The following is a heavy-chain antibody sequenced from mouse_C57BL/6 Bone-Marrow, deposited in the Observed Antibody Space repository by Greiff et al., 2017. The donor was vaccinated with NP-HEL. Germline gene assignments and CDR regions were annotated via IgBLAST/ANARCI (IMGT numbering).Heavy chain of an antibody. CDR3: TREGDYYGSSLAWFAY. D-gene: IGHD1-1*01. Sequence: EVQRVESGEGLVKPGGSLKLSCAASGFTFSSYAMSWVRQTPEKRLEWVAYISSGGDYIYYADTVKGRFTISRDNARNTLYLQMSRLKSEDTAMYYCTREGDYYGSSLAWFAYWGQGTLVTVSA. V-gene: IGHV5-9-1*02. CDR2: ISSGGDYI. J-gene: IGHJ3*01. CDR1: GFTFSSYA.